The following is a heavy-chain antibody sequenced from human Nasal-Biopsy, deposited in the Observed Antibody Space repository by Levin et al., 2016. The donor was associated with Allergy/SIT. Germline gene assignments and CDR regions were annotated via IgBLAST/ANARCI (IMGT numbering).Heavy chain of an antibody. CDR3: ARAGLYSMSHYSPDH. Sequence: ASVKVSCKASGYTFSGYDISWVRQAPGQGLEWMGWISGYNGDTKYGQKVQGRVTMTTDRSTSTAYLELTNLGSADTAMYYCARAGLYSMSHYSPDHWGQGTLVTVSS. D-gene: IGHD1-26*01. V-gene: IGHV1-18*01. CDR1: GYTFSGYD. J-gene: IGHJ4*02. CDR2: ISGYNGDT.